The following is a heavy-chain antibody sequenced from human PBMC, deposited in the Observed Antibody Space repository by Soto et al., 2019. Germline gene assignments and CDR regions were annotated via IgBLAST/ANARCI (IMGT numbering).Heavy chain of an antibody. D-gene: IGHD2-15*01. J-gene: IGHJ1*01. CDR3: AKDQFCSGGSCYQYFQH. Sequence: PGGSLRLSCAASGFICTSYDMSWVRQTPGKGLEWVSTILVSDSTHYEDSVRGRFTISRDNSKNTLYLQMNSLRAEDTAVYYCAKDQFCSGGSCYQYFQHWGQGTLVTVSS. CDR2: ILVSDST. V-gene: IGHV3-23*01. CDR1: GFICTSYD.